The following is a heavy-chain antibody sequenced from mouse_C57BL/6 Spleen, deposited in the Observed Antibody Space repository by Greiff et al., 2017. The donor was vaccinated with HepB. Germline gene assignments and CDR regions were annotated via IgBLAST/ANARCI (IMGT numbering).Heavy chain of an antibody. J-gene: IGHJ2*01. Sequence: QVQLKESGAELVKPGASVKLSCKASGYAFSSYWMNWVKQRPGKGLEWIGQIYPGDGDTNYNGKFKGKATLTADKSSSTAYMQLSSLTSEDSAVYFYWRGGERYYGTRCFDYWGQGTTLTVSS. CDR3: WRGGERYYGTRCFDY. CDR1: GYAFSSYW. CDR2: IYPGDGDT. V-gene: IGHV1-80*01. D-gene: IGHD2-1*01.